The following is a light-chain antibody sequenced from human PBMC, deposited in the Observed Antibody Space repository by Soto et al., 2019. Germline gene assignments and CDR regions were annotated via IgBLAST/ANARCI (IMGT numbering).Light chain of an antibody. CDR1: ENINNW. Sequence: DIQMTQSPSTLSASIGDRVTITCRASENINNWIAWYQQKPGKAPKFLIYDASTLESGVPSSFTGSGFGTEFSLTISSLQPDDFGSYYCHHMRTFGQGTNVEMK. J-gene: IGKJ1*01. V-gene: IGKV1-5*01. CDR2: DAS. CDR3: HHMRT.